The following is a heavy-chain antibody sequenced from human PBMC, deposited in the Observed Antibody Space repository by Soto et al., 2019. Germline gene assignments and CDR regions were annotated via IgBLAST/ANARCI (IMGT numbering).Heavy chain of an antibody. D-gene: IGHD3-16*01. CDR3: ARDMGDWGTYYYYYGLDV. Sequence: TISVSGASNNIHSWSSDPHPPGKGLEWIGSIYYSGATNYNPSLKSRVTMSADTSKEKFSLKLSSVTDADTAIYYCARDMGDWGTYYYYYGLDVWGQGTTVS. CDR1: GASNNIHS. J-gene: IGHJ6*02. V-gene: IGHV4-59*11. CDR2: IYYSGAT.